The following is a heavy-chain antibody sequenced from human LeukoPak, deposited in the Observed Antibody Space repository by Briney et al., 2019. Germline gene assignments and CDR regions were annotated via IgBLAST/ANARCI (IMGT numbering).Heavy chain of an antibody. CDR2: VDGGGGGT. J-gene: IGHJ4*02. D-gene: IGHD6-13*01. Sequence: GGSLRLSCAASGFTLSSYAMTWVRQAPGRGLEWVSSVDGGGGGTYYADSVKGRFAISRDNSKDTLYLQMNGLRAEDTAVYFCAKQSAGSAAWYSLHYDFWGQGTLVTVSS. CDR3: AKQSAGSAAWYSLHYDF. V-gene: IGHV3-23*01. CDR1: GFTLSSYA.